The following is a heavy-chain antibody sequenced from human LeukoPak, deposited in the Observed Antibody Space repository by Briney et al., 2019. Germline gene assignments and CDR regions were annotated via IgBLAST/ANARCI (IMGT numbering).Heavy chain of an antibody. Sequence: GGSLRLSCAAPGFTLSDYAMSWVRQAAGKGLDWVSLISGNGGTTYYADSVKGRFTISRDNSKNTVYLQMNSLRAEDTAVYYCAKNLRNSRSWYEVDYWGQGTLVTVSS. CDR2: ISGNGGTT. D-gene: IGHD6-13*01. CDR3: AKNLRNSRSWYEVDY. CDR1: GFTLSDYA. V-gene: IGHV3-23*01. J-gene: IGHJ4*02.